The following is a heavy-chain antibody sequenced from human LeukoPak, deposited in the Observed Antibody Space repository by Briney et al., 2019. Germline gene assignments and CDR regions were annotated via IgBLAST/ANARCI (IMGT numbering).Heavy chain of an antibody. CDR1: GYTFTGYY. V-gene: IGHV1-2*02. Sequence: ASVKVSCKASGYTFTGYYMHWVRQAPGQGLEWMGWINPNSGGTNYAQKFQGRVTMTRDTSISTAYLELTSPTSDDTAVYYCATEQIMVPGLAGIDYWGQGTLVTVSS. D-gene: IGHD3-10*01. CDR2: INPNSGGT. CDR3: ATEQIMVPGLAGIDY. J-gene: IGHJ4*02.